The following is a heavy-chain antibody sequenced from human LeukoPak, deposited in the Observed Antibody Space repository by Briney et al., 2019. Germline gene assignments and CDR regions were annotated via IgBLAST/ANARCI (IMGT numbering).Heavy chain of an antibody. Sequence: SETLSLTCAVYGGSFSNSYWSWIRQPPGKGLEWIGEINHSGSTNYNPSLKSRVTISVDTSKNQFSLKLSSVTAADTAVYYCARPIAAMLHHAFDIWGQGTMVTVSS. V-gene: IGHV4-34*01. J-gene: IGHJ3*02. CDR3: ARPIAAMLHHAFDI. CDR2: INHSGST. D-gene: IGHD6-13*01. CDR1: GGSFSNSY.